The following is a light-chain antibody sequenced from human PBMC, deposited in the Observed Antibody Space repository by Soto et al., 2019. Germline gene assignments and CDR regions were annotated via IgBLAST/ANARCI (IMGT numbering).Light chain of an antibody. J-gene: IGKJ1*01. CDR3: QQGDSFPRT. Sequence: DIQMTQSPSSLSASVGDRVTITCRASQDIRSRLAWYQQKPGKAPNLLIFAASSFQSGVPSRFSGSGSGTDFTLSINSLQPEDFPTYYCQQGDSFPRTFGQGTKVEIK. CDR2: AAS. V-gene: IGKV1-12*01. CDR1: QDIRSR.